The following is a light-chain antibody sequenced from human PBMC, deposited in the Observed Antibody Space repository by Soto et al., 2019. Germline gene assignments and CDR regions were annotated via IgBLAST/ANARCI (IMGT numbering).Light chain of an antibody. CDR1: SSDIGGYNY. Sequence: QSVLTQPSSASGSPGQSVTISCTGTSSDIGGYNYVSWYQQHPGKAPKLMIYEVSKRPSGVPDRFSGSKSGNTASLTVSGLQAEDEADYYCNSYAGGNIYVFGTGTKVTV. CDR2: EVS. V-gene: IGLV2-8*01. J-gene: IGLJ1*01. CDR3: NSYAGGNIYV.